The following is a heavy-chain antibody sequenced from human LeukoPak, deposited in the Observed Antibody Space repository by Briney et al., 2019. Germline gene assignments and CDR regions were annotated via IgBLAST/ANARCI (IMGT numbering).Heavy chain of an antibody. D-gene: IGHD5-12*01. CDR2: IWSHGNEI. V-gene: IGHV3-33*01. CDR3: VRGRGGDGYGYWGDN. Sequence: PGRSLRLSCAASGFTFSSFGMHWVRKAPGKGLEWVAVIWSHGNEIHYVDSVKGRFTISRDNFRNTLYLQMNSLGAEDSAVYYCVRGRGGDGYGYWGDNWGQGTLVTVSS. J-gene: IGHJ4*02. CDR1: GFTFSSFG.